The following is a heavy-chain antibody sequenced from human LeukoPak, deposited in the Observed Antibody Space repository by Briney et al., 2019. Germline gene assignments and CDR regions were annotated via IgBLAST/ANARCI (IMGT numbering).Heavy chain of an antibody. CDR1: GFTFSSSW. D-gene: IGHD1-14*01. J-gene: IGHJ1*01. CDR2: IKEDGSEK. V-gene: IGHV3-7*01. Sequence: PGGSLRLSCAAPGFTFSSSWMSWVRQAPGKGLEWVANIKEDGSEKHYVDSVKGRFTISRENAKNSLHLQMNSLRAEDTAVYYCARDRYFQYWGQGTLVTVSS. CDR3: ARDRYFQY.